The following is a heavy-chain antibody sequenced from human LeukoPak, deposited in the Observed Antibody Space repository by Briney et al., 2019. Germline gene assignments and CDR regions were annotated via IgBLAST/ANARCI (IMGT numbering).Heavy chain of an antibody. CDR2: ISGSGATT. V-gene: IGHV3-23*01. D-gene: IGHD6-6*01. J-gene: IGHJ4*02. Sequence: RGSLRLSCAASGFTFSSYAMSWVRQAQGKGLEWVSSISGSGATTYYADSVKGRFTISRDNSKNTLYLQMNSLRAEDTAVYYCAKDGDNSRPGFDYWGQGALVTVSS. CDR1: GFTFSSYA. CDR3: AKDGDNSRPGFDY.